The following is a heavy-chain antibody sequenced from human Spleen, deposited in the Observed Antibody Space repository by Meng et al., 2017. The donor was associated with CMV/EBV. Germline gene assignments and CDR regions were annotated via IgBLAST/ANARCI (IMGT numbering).Heavy chain of an antibody. CDR1: GYTFTSHG. Sequence: ASVKVSCKASGYTFTSHGVNWVRQAPGQGLEWMAWISAYNGHTNYAHKFQGRVTVTADTSTSTAYMELRSLRTDDTAVYYCARDLLRGSDWGVFDYWGQGTLVTVSS. CDR3: ARDLLRGSDWGVFDY. J-gene: IGHJ4*02. D-gene: IGHD3-16*01. V-gene: IGHV1-18*01. CDR2: ISAYNGHT.